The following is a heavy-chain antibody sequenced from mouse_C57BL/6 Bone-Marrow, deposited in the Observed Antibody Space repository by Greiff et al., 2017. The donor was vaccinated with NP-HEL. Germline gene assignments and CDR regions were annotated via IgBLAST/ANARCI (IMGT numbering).Heavy chain of an antibody. D-gene: IGHD2-2*01. J-gene: IGHJ2*01. CDR3: ARERGYDYFDY. CDR2: IYYSGTI. Sequence: VQLQQSGPGLVKPSQTVFLTCTVTGISITTGNYRWSWIRQFPGNKLEWIGYIYYSGTITYNPSLTSRTTITRDTPKNQFFLEMNSLTAEDTATYYCARERGYDYFDYWGRGTTLTVSS. CDR1: GISITTGNYR. V-gene: IGHV3-5*01.